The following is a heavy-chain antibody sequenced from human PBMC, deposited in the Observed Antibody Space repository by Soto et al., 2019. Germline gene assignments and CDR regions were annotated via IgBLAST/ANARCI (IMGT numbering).Heavy chain of an antibody. D-gene: IGHD1-1*01. CDR2: ISYDGSNK. CDR1: GFTFSSYA. J-gene: IGHJ4*02. Sequence: QVQLVESGGGVVQPGRSLRLSCAASGFTFSSYAMHWVRQAPGKGLEWVAVISYDGSNKYYADSVKGRFTITRDNSKNTLYLQMNSLRAEDTAVYYCARDPGNDAQRAYWGQGTLVTGSS. V-gene: IGHV3-30-3*01. CDR3: ARDPGNDAQRAY.